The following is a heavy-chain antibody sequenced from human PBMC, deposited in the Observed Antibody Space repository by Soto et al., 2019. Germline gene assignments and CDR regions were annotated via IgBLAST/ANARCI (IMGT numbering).Heavy chain of an antibody. Sequence: GASVKVSCKASGYTFTSYAMQWVRQAPGQRLEWMGWINAGNGNTKYSQKFQGRVTITRDTSASTAYMELSSLRSEDTAVYYCARDTSDYIFFIVSVLDVWGHGTTVPVSS. CDR3: ARDTSDYIFFIVSVLDV. CDR1: GYTFTSYA. CDR2: INAGNGNT. V-gene: IGHV1-3*01. J-gene: IGHJ6*02. D-gene: IGHD3-16*01.